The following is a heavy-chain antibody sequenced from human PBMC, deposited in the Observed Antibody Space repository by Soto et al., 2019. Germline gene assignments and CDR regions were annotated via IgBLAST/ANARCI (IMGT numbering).Heavy chain of an antibody. V-gene: IGHV6-1*01. J-gene: IGHJ6*02. CDR3: ARDSSGWYADRYYYYGMDV. CDR2: TYYRSKWYN. CDR1: GDSVSSNSAA. Sequence: QTLSLTCAISGDSVSSNSAAWNWIRQSPSRGLEWLGRTYYRSKWYNDYAVSVKSRITINPDTSKNQFSLQLNSVTPEDTAVYYCARDSSGWYADRYYYYGMDVWGQGTTVTVSS. D-gene: IGHD6-19*01.